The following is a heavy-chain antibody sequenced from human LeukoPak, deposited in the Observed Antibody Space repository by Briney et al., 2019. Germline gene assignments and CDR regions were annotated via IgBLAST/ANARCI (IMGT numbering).Heavy chain of an antibody. Sequence: ASVKVSCKASGYTFTVHYLHWLRQAPGQGLEWMGRINPNSGATNYAQKFQGRVTMTRDTSISTAYMELSRLRSDDTAVYYCARDSTVTTGIDYWGQGTLVTVSS. D-gene: IGHD4-17*01. J-gene: IGHJ4*02. CDR3: ARDSTVTTGIDY. CDR2: INPNSGAT. CDR1: GYTFTVHY. V-gene: IGHV1-2*06.